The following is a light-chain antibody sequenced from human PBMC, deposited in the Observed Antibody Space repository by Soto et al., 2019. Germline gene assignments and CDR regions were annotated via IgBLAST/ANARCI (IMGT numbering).Light chain of an antibody. CDR2: KAS. CDR1: QSISSW. Sequence: DIPMTQSPSTLSASLGDRVTITCRASQSISSWLAWYQQKPGKAPKLLIYKASSLESGVPSRFSGSGSGTEFTLTISSLQPDDFATYYCQQYNSYPTFGQGTKVEIK. V-gene: IGKV1-5*03. J-gene: IGKJ1*01. CDR3: QQYNSYPT.